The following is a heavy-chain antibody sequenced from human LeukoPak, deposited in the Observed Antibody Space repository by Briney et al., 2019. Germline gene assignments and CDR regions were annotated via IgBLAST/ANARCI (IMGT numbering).Heavy chain of an antibody. Sequence: GGSLRLSCTTSGFTFGDYAMTWVRQAPGKGLEWLGFIGSKTSGGTTDYAASVKGRFTISRDGPKSIAYLQMNTLKTEDTAIYYCARGAFEYDTSGYYYTFDYWGQGSLVTVSS. J-gene: IGHJ4*02. CDR3: ARGAFEYDTSGYYYTFDY. D-gene: IGHD3-22*01. V-gene: IGHV3-49*04. CDR2: IGSKTSGGTT. CDR1: GFTFGDYA.